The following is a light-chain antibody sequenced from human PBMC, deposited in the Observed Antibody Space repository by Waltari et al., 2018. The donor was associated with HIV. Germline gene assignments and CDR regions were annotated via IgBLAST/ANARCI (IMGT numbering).Light chain of an antibody. CDR3: QQYYDYPRT. CDR1: QDVSTY. J-gene: IGKJ1*01. Sequence: AIRMTQSPSSFSASTGDQVTITCRASQDVSTYLAWYQQKPGKAPKLLIYTASTLQSGVPSRFSGSGSGTDFTLTINCLQREDFATYYCQQYYDYPRTFGQGTKVEIK. V-gene: IGKV1-8*01. CDR2: TAS.